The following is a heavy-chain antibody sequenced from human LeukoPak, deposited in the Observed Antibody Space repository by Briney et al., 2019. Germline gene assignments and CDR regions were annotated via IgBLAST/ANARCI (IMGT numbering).Heavy chain of an antibody. D-gene: IGHD6-19*01. J-gene: IGHJ4*02. V-gene: IGHV4-38-2*02. CDR3: ARTSSSGLVGGYYFDY. CDR2: IHHSGGT. CDR1: GYFISSGYY. Sequence: SETLSLTCTVSGYFISSGYYWGWIRQPPGKGPQWIGSIHHSGGTYYNPSLKSRVTISVDTSKNQFSLKLSSVTAADTAVYYCARTSSSGLVGGYYFDYWGQGTLVTVSS.